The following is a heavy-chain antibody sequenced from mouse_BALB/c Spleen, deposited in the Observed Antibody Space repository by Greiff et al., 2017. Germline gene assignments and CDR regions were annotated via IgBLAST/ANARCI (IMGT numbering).Heavy chain of an antibody. Sequence: QVQLKESGPGLVAPSQSLSITCTVSGFSLTSYGVHWVRQPPGKGLEWLGVIWAGGSTNYNSALMSRLSISKDNSKSQVFLKMNSLQTDDTAMYYCARDYGNYVGYYAMDYWGQGTSVTVSS. J-gene: IGHJ4*01. CDR3: ARDYGNYVGYYAMDY. V-gene: IGHV2-9*02. CDR1: GFSLTSYG. D-gene: IGHD2-1*01. CDR2: IWAGGST.